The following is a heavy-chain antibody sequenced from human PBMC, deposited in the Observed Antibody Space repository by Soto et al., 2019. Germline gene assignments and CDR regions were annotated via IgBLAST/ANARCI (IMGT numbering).Heavy chain of an antibody. CDR1: GCSTSSYY. D-gene: IGHD1-26*01. CDR2: NSYSGST. V-gene: IGHV4-59*08. J-gene: IGHJ4*02. CDR3: ARHGGSYSFDY. Sequence: PSETLSLTCTVTGCSTSSYYWSWLRQPPGKGLEWIGYNSYSGSTDYNPSLKSRVTISVDTSKNQFSLKLSSATAADTAVYYCARHGGSYSFDYWGQGTLVTVS.